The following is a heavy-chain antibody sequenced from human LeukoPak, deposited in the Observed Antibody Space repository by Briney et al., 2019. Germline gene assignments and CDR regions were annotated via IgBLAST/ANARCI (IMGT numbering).Heavy chain of an antibody. J-gene: IGHJ4*02. CDR3: ARHPTVRGYSYGYDY. V-gene: IGHV4-39*01. Sequence: PSETLSLTCTVSGDSISSGDYYWNWIRQPPGKGLEWIGEINHSGSTNYNPSLKSRVTISVDTAKNQFSLKLSSVTAADAAVYYCARHPTVRGYSYGYDYWGQGTLVTVSS. D-gene: IGHD5-18*01. CDR1: GDSISSGDYY. CDR2: INHSGST.